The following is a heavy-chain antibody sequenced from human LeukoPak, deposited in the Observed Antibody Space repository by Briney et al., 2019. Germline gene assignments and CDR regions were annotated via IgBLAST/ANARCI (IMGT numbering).Heavy chain of an antibody. V-gene: IGHV3-48*03. D-gene: IGHD1-1*01. CDR1: GFTFSSYE. CDR3: AKVSRATTGTRGNYFDY. CDR2: ISSSGSTI. J-gene: IGHJ4*02. Sequence: GGSLRLSCAASGFTFSSYEMNWVRQAPGKGLEWVSYISSSGSTIYYADSVKGRFTISRDNAKNSLYLQMNSLRAEDTAVYYCAKVSRATTGTRGNYFDYWGQGTLVTVSS.